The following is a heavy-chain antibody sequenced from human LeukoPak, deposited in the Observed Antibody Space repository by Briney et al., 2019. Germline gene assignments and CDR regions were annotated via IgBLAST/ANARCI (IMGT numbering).Heavy chain of an antibody. CDR2: IKQDGSEK. J-gene: IGHJ4*02. D-gene: IGHD3-3*01. V-gene: IGHV3-7*01. CDR3: ARDVQYYDFWSGYPRTHYFDY. Sequence: GGCLRLSCAASGYTFSGYWMSWVRQAPGKGLEWVANIKQDGSEKYYVDSVKGRFTISRDNAKNSLYLQMNSPRAEDTAVYYCARDVQYYDFWSGYPRTHYFDYWGQGTLVTVSS. CDR1: GYTFSGYW.